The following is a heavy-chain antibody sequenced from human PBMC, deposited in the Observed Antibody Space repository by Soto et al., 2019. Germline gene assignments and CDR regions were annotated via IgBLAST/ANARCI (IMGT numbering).Heavy chain of an antibody. J-gene: IGHJ5*02. D-gene: IGHD1-20*01. CDR3: ARGPTHTRYNWNDVGPLDPFDP. Sequence: QVQLQQWGAGLLKPSETLSLTCAVYGGSFSGYYWSWIRQPPGKGLEWIGEINHSGSTNYNPSLKSRVTISVDTSKNQFSLKLSSVTAADTAVYYCARGPTHTRYNWNDVGPLDPFDPWGQGTLVTVSS. CDR1: GGSFSGYY. CDR2: INHSGST. V-gene: IGHV4-34*01.